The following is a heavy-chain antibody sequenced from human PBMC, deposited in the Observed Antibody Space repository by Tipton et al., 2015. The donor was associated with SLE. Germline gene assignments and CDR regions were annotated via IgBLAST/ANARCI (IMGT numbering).Heavy chain of an antibody. J-gene: IGHJ3*02. D-gene: IGHD3-10*01. Sequence: LRLSCSVSGTSISTYSWSWIRQPPGKGLEWIGYIYYSGNTNYSPSLKSRVTISVHTSKNQFSLKLSSVTAADTAVYYCARGGGGAFDIWGQGTMVTVSS. V-gene: IGHV4-59*01. CDR3: ARGGGGAFDI. CDR1: GTSISTYS. CDR2: IYYSGNT.